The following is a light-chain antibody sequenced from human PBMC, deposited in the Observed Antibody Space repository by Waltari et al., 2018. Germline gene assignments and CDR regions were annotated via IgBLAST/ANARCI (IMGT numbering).Light chain of an antibody. V-gene: IGLV2-14*03. CDR1: SSDSGGYNY. CDR3: SSFTSSTTGI. CDR2: DVT. Sequence: SALTQPDSVSGSPGQSITISCSGISSDSGGYNYVSWYQQHPGEAPKLIIYDVTNRPSGVYDRFSGSKSGSSASLTISGLQPDDEADYYCSSFTSSTTGIFGGGTKLTVL. J-gene: IGLJ2*01.